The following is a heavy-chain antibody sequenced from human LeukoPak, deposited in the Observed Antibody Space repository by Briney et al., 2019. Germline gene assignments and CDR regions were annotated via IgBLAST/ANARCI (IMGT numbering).Heavy chain of an antibody. J-gene: IGHJ4*02. Sequence: GGSLRLSCAAPGFTFSSYGMHWARQAPGKGLEWVAVIWNDGSDKYYADSVKGRFTISRDNPKNTLYLQMNSLRAYHTAVYYCAKPTRGSGSFLIDFWGQGTLVTASS. V-gene: IGHV3-33*06. CDR1: GFTFSSYG. D-gene: IGHD1-26*01. CDR2: IWNDGSDK. CDR3: AKPTRGSGSFLIDF.